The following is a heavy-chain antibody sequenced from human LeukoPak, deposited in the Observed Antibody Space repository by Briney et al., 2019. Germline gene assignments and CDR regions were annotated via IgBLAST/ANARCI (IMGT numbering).Heavy chain of an antibody. CDR3: ARGDCSGGSCYDWFDP. D-gene: IGHD2-15*01. Sequence: GASPKASRKPSGYTLTAYYIHWVRQAPGQGREWMGWINSNRGGTKYAKQLQGWVTMTRDTSISTAYMELSRLRSDDTAVYYCARGDCSGGSCYDWFDPWGQGTLVTVSS. CDR1: GYTLTAYY. J-gene: IGHJ5*02. CDR2: INSNRGGT. V-gene: IGHV1-2*04.